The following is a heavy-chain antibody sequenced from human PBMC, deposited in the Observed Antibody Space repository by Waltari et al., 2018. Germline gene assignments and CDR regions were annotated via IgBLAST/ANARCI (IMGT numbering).Heavy chain of an antibody. Sequence: QPQLQESGPGLVKPSETLSLTCTVSGDSISSGSYYWGWIRQSPGMGLGWIGSVYYSVSVYSDGKTYQNLSLKGRVTISIDLSKNEFSLKLESVTAADAAVYFCARDQEFYQHWGQGTLVTVSS. CDR1: GDSISSGSYY. CDR2: VYYSVSVYSDGKT. V-gene: IGHV4-39*02. J-gene: IGHJ1*01. CDR3: ARDQEFYQH.